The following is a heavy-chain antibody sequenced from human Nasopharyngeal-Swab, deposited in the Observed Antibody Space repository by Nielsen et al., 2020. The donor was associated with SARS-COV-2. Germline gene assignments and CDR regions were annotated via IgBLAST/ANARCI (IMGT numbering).Heavy chain of an antibody. CDR2: IKQDGSET. J-gene: IGHJ6*02. Sequence: GGSLRLSCVASGFTFRDYWMSWVRQAPSKGLQWVASIKQDGSETNYVDSVKGRFTISRDNAKNSLYLQMNSLRADDTAFYYCAKDMSLLPQYYSGMDVWGQGTTVTVSS. D-gene: IGHD2/OR15-2a*01. V-gene: IGHV3-7*03. CDR3: AKDMSLLPQYYSGMDV. CDR1: GFTFRDYW.